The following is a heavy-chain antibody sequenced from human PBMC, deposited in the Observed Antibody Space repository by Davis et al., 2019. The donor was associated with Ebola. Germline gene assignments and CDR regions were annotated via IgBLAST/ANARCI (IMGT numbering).Heavy chain of an antibody. CDR2: IRSKANSYAT. V-gene: IGHV3-73*01. Sequence: GESLKISCSASGFTFSSYAMHWVRQASGKGLEWVGRIRSKANSYATAYAASVKGRFTISRDDSKNTAYLQMNSLRAEDTAVFHCAKDTASGWSTGYFDLWGRGTLVTVSS. J-gene: IGHJ2*01. CDR1: GFTFSSYA. CDR3: AKDTASGWSTGYFDL. D-gene: IGHD6-19*01.